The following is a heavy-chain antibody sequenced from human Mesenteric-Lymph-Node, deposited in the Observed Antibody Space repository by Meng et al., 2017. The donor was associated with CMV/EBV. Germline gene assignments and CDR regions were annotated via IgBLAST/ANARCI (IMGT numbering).Heavy chain of an antibody. CDR1: GYIFTDYY. CDR2: INPYNGDT. V-gene: IGHV1-2*04. CDR3: AKDCGSSSCLDS. Sequence: CKASGYIFTDYYIRWVRQAPGQGLEWMGWINPYNGDTNYALKLQGWVTMTRDTSVSTAYMELNRLRSDDTAVYYCAKDCGSSSCLDSWGQGTLVTVSS. D-gene: IGHD2-21*01. J-gene: IGHJ4*02.